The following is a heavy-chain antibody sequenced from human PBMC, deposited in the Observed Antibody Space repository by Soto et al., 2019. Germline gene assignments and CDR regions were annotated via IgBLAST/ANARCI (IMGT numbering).Heavy chain of an antibody. Sequence: QVQLVQSGAEVKKPGASVKVSCKASGYTFTNFGITWVRQAPGQGLEWMGWISPYNGNTNYAQKLQGRVTMTTDTSTSTAYMELRSLRSDDTAVYYSARGGVSGSSVRWSDPWGQGTLVTVSS. CDR1: GYTFTNFG. J-gene: IGHJ5*02. CDR3: ARGGVSGSSVRWSDP. D-gene: IGHD1-26*01. CDR2: ISPYNGNT. V-gene: IGHV1-18*01.